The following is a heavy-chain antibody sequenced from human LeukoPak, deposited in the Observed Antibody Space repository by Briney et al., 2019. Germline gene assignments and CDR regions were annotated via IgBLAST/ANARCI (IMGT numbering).Heavy chain of an antibody. J-gene: IGHJ3*02. V-gene: IGHV3-23*01. Sequence: PGGSLRLSCAASGFTFSNYAMSWVRQAPWRGLEWVSGLTGSGATTYYAGSVEGRFTISRDNSEKTLYLQMNSLRAEDTASYYCAKPVTAASLGAFDIWGQGTMVTVSS. D-gene: IGHD2-21*02. CDR1: GFTFSNYA. CDR2: LTGSGATT. CDR3: AKPVTAASLGAFDI.